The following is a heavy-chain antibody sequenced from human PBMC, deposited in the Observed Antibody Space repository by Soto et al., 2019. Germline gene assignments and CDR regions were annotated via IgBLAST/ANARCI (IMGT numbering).Heavy chain of an antibody. D-gene: IGHD2-15*01. J-gene: IGHJ4*02. V-gene: IGHV3-30*03. CDR3: ASPLLGYCSGGSCYLGY. CDR2: ISYDGSNK. Sequence: ESGGGVVQPGRSLRLSCAASGFTFSSYGMHWVRQAPGKGLEWVAVISYDGSNKYYADSVKGRFTISRDNSKNTLYLQMNSLRAEDTAVYYCASPLLGYCSGGSCYLGYWGQGTLVTVSS. CDR1: GFTFSSYG.